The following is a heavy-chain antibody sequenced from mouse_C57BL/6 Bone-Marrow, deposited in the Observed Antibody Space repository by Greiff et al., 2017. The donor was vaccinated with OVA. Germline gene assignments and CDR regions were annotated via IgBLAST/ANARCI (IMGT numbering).Heavy chain of an antibody. J-gene: IGHJ4*01. CDR3: ARSGMGGAMDY. Sequence: VQLQQSGPELVKPGASVKISCKASGYAFSSSWMNWVKQRPGKGLEWIGRIYPGDGDTNYNGKFKGKATLTADKSSSTAYMQLSSLTSEDSAVYYCARSGMGGAMDYWGQGTSVTVSS. CDR2: IYPGDGDT. V-gene: IGHV1-82*01. D-gene: IGHD2-3*01. CDR1: GYAFSSSW.